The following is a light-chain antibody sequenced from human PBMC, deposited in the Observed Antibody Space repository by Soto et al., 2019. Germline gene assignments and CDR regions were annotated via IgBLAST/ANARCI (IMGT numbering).Light chain of an antibody. J-gene: IGKJ2*01. Sequence: PGARATLSCRASQHVNNNYLAWYQQKPGQAPRLLIRGASSRASGLPDRFSGSGSGTAFTLTISRLEPEDFAVYYCQQYGSSPGTFGQGTKLEIK. CDR1: QHVNNNY. V-gene: IGKV3-20*01. CDR2: GAS. CDR3: QQYGSSPGT.